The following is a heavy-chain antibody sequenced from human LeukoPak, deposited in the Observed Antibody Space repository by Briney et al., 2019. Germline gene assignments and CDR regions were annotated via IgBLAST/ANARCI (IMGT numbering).Heavy chain of an antibody. D-gene: IGHD3-22*01. Sequence: GGSLRLSCAASGFTFSSYAMHWVRQAPGKGLEWVAVISYDGSNKYYADSVKGRFTISRDNSKSTLYLQMNSLRAEDTAVYYCAGHWTYYDDDYYGMDVWGQGTTVTVSS. CDR1: GFTFSSYA. V-gene: IGHV3-30-3*01. CDR3: AGHWTYYDDDYYGMDV. J-gene: IGHJ6*02. CDR2: ISYDGSNK.